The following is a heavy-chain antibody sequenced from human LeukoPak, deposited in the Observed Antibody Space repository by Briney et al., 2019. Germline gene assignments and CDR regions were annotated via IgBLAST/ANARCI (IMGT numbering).Heavy chain of an antibody. J-gene: IGHJ4*02. CDR2: IFGYGGST. Sequence: QPGGSLRLPCTASGFTFSNYAMSWVRQAPGKGLEWVSTIFGYGGSTYYADSVEGRFTISRDNSKNTLYLQLNSLTVEDTATYYCAKMAGYNSRFDYWGQGTLVTVAS. D-gene: IGHD6-13*01. V-gene: IGHV3-23*01. CDR1: GFTFSNYA. CDR3: AKMAGYNSRFDY.